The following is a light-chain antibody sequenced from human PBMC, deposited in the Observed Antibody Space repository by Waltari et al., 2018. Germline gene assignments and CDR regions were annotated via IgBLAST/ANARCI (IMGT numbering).Light chain of an antibody. CDR1: SSDAGGYNY. V-gene: IGLV2-14*01. Sequence: QSALTQPASVSGSPGQSITISCTGTSSDAGGYNYVSWYQPHPGKAPKLMIYEDSNRPSGVSNRFSGSKSGNTASLTISGLQAEDEADYYCSSYTSSSTLVFGGGTKLTVL. J-gene: IGLJ2*01. CDR3: SSYTSSSTLV. CDR2: EDS.